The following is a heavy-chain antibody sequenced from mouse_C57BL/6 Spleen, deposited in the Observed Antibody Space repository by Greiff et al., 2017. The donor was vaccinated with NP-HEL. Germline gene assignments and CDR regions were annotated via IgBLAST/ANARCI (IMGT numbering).Heavy chain of an antibody. Sequence: LVESGGGLVKPGGSLKLSCAASGFTFSDYGMHWVRQAPEKGLEWVAYISSGSSTIYYADTVKGRFTISRDNAKNTLFLQMTSLRSEDTAMYYCARDSFPCWFAYWGQGTLVTVSA. V-gene: IGHV5-17*01. CDR3: ARDSFPCWFAY. CDR2: ISSGSSTI. J-gene: IGHJ3*01. CDR1: GFTFSDYG.